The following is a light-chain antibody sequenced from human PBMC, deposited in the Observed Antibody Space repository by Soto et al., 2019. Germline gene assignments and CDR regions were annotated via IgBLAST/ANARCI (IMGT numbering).Light chain of an antibody. J-gene: IGKJ4*01. CDR2: DAS. CDR3: QQFSSYPLT. CDR1: QSISNY. Sequence: EIVLTQSPVTLSLSPGQGAALSSRASQSISNYLAWYQQKPGQAPRLLIYDASNRAAGTPARFSGSGSGTDFTLSISRLEPEDFAVYYCQQFSSYPLTFGGGTKVDIK. V-gene: IGKV3-11*01.